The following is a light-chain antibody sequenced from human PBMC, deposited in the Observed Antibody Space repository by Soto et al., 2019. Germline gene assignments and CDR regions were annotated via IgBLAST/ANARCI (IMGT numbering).Light chain of an antibody. V-gene: IGKV1-12*01. Sequence: DIQMTQSPSSVSASVGDRVTITCRASQSITSWLAWYQQKPGKAPKLLISAAANLQSGVPSRFSGSGSGTDFTLPISSLQPEDFATFPLSFGKGTRLEIK. J-gene: IGKJ5*01. CDR1: QSITSW. CDR3: S. CDR2: AAA.